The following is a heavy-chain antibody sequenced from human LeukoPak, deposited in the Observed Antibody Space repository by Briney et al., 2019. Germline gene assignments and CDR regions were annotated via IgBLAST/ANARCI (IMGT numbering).Heavy chain of an antibody. CDR2: INAGNGNT. J-gene: IGHJ4*02. D-gene: IGHD3-9*01. Sequence: ASVKVSCKASGYTFTSYAMHWVRQAPGQRLEWMGWINAGNGNTKYSQKFQGRVTITRDTSASTAYMGLSSLRSEDTAVYYCARAVDDILTGYYEVFDYWGQGTLVTVSS. CDR3: ARAVDDILTGYYEVFDY. CDR1: GYTFTSYA. V-gene: IGHV1-3*01.